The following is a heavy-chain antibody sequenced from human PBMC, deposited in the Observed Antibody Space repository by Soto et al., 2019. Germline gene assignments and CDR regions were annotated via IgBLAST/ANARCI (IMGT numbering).Heavy chain of an antibody. CDR3: ARIRVTTVRGPTQYYFDY. Sequence: QVTLKESGPVLVKPTETLTLTCTVSGFSLSNARMGVSWIRQPPGKALEWLAHIFSNDEKSYSTSLKSRLTISKDTSKIQVVLTMTNMDPVDTATYYCARIRVTTVRGPTQYYFDYWGQGTLVTVSS. J-gene: IGHJ4*02. D-gene: IGHD4-17*01. CDR2: IFSNDEK. V-gene: IGHV2-26*01. CDR1: GFSLSNARMG.